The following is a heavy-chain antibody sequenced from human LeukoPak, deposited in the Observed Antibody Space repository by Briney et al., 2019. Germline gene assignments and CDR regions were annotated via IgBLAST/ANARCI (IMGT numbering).Heavy chain of an antibody. CDR3: ARDTSTLAARLHYYYYGMDV. J-gene: IGHJ6*02. Sequence: GGSLRLSCAASGFTFSSYSMNWVRQAPGKGLEWVSSISSSSSYIYYADSVKGRFTISRDNAKNSLYLQMNSLRAGDTAVYYCARDTSTLAARLHYYYYGMDVWGQGTTVTVSS. D-gene: IGHD6-6*01. CDR2: ISSSSSYI. V-gene: IGHV3-21*01. CDR1: GFTFSSYS.